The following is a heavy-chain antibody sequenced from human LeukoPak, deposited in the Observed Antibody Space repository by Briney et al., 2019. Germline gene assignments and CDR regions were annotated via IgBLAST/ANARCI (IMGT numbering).Heavy chain of an antibody. D-gene: IGHD6-6*01. J-gene: IGHJ5*02. CDR1: GYTFTSYD. Sequence: ASVKVSCKASGYTFTSYDINWGRQATGQGLEWMGWMNHNSGNTGYAQKFQGKVTMTRNTSISTAYMELSSLRSEDTAVYYCARGQGWYSSSSRFDPWGQGTLVTVSS. CDR2: MNHNSGNT. CDR3: ARGQGWYSSSSRFDP. V-gene: IGHV1-8*01.